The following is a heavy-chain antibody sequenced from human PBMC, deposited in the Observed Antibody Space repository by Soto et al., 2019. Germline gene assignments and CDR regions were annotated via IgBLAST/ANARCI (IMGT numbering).Heavy chain of an antibody. CDR2: IYHSGST. Sequence: SETLSLTCAVSSGSISSSNWWSWVRQPPGKGLEWIGEIYHSGSTNYNPSLKSRVTISVDNSKSQFSLKLSSVTAADTAVYYCAAGDYGATSGFDPWGKGTLVTVSS. J-gene: IGHJ5*02. D-gene: IGHD4-17*01. V-gene: IGHV4-4*02. CDR1: SGSISSSNW. CDR3: AAGDYGATSGFDP.